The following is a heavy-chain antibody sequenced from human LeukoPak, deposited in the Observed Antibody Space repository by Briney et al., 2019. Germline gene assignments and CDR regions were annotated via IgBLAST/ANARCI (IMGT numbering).Heavy chain of an antibody. V-gene: IGHV4-31*03. CDR1: GGSISSGGYY. Sequence: PPQTLSLTCTVSGGSISSGGYYWSWIRQHPGKGLEWIGYIYYSGSTYYNPSLKSRVTISVDTSKNQFSLKLSSVTAADTAVYYCARPDAHDAFDIWGQGTMVTVSS. J-gene: IGHJ3*02. CDR2: IYYSGST. CDR3: ARPDAHDAFDI.